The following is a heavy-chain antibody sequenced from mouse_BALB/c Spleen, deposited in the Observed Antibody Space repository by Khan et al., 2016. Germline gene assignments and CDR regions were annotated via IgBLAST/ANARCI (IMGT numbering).Heavy chain of an antibody. V-gene: IGHV5-4*02. CDR1: GFTFSDYY. D-gene: IGHD2-12*01. CDR3: ARESLRRGFAY. J-gene: IGHJ3*01. CDR2: ISDGGSYT. Sequence: EVELVESGGGLVKPGGSLKLSCAASGFTFSDYYMYWVRQTPEKRLEWVATISDGGSYTYYPDSVKGRFTISRDTAKNNLYLQMSSLNAEDTAMYYCARESLRRGFAYWGQGTLVTVSA.